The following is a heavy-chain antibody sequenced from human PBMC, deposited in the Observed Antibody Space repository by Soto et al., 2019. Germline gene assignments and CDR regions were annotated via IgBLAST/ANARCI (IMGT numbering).Heavy chain of an antibody. V-gene: IGHV3-21*06. CDR1: GFTFTRYS. CDR2: ISSTTHYI. CDR3: ARESEDLTSNFDY. J-gene: IGHJ4*02. Sequence: GSLRLSCAASGFTFTRYSMNWVRQAPGKGLEWVPSISSTTHYIYYADSMRGRFTISRDNAKNAVYLEMNSLRAEDTAVYYCARESEDLTSNFDYWGQGTLVTVSS.